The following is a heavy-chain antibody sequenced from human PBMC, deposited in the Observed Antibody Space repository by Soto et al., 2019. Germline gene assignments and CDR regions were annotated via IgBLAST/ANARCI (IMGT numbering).Heavy chain of an antibody. V-gene: IGHV1-69*13. Sequence: SVKVSCKASGGTFSSYAISWVRQAPGQGLEWMGGIIPIFGTANYAQKFQGRVTITADESTSTAYMELSSLRSEDTAVYYCARTQAPGWQYSYGVVRMGGWFDPWGQGTLVTVSS. D-gene: IGHD5-18*01. CDR2: IIPIFGTA. CDR1: GGTFSSYA. J-gene: IGHJ5*02. CDR3: ARTQAPGWQYSYGVVRMGGWFDP.